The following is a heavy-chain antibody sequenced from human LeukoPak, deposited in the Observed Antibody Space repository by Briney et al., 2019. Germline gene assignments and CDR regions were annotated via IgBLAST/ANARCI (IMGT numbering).Heavy chain of an antibody. D-gene: IGHD3-10*01. CDR2: IRYDGSNK. CDR1: GFTFSSYG. J-gene: IGHJ4*02. CDR3: AKVIGFGELSGLFDY. V-gene: IGHV3-30*02. Sequence: PGGSLRLSCAASGFTFSSYGMHWVRQAPGKGLEWVAFIRYDGSNKYYADSVKGRFTISRDNSKNTLYLQMNSLRAEDTAVYYCAKVIGFGELSGLFDYWGQGTLVTVSS.